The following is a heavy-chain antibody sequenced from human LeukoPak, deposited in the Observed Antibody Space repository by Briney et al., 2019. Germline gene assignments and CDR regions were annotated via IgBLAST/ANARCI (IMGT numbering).Heavy chain of an antibody. J-gene: IGHJ4*02. CDR1: GGSFSGYY. Sequence: PSETLSLTCAVYGGSFSGYYWSWIRQPPGKGLEWIGYIYYSGSTNYNPSLKSRVTISVDTSKNQFSLKLSSVTAADTAVYYCASQYYYDSSGYPPFDYWGQGTLVTVSS. D-gene: IGHD3-22*01. V-gene: IGHV4-59*01. CDR2: IYYSGST. CDR3: ASQYYYDSSGYPPFDY.